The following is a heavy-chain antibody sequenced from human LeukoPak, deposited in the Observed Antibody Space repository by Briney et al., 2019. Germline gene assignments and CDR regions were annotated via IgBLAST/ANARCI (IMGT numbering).Heavy chain of an antibody. Sequence: GGSLRLSCAASGFTFSSYSMNWVRQAPGKGLEWVSSISSSSSSYIYYADSVKGRFTISRDNAKNSLYLQMNSLRAEDTAVYYCARDGSYSSSWYWIIPDAFDIWGQGTMVTVSS. CDR2: ISSSSSSYI. V-gene: IGHV3-21*01. J-gene: IGHJ3*02. D-gene: IGHD6-13*01. CDR3: ARDGSYSSSWYWIIPDAFDI. CDR1: GFTFSSYS.